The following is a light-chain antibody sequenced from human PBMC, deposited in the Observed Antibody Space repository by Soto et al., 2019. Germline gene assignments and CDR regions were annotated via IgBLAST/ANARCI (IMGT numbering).Light chain of an antibody. J-gene: IGLJ2*01. Sequence: QSALTQPASVSGSPGQSITISCTGISSDVGSYKFVSWYQQHPGKAPKLMIYEDSKWPSGVSNRFSGSKSGNTASLTISGLQAEDEADYYCCSYAVSSTLFGGGTKLTVL. CDR1: SSDVGSYKF. CDR3: CSYAVSSTL. V-gene: IGLV2-23*01. CDR2: EDS.